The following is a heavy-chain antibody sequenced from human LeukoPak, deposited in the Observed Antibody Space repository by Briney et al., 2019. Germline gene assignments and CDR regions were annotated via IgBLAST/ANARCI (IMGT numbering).Heavy chain of an antibody. J-gene: IGHJ4*02. V-gene: IGHV4-39*07. CDR2: IYYSGST. CDR3: ARSVDIAATSDY. CDR1: GGSISSSSYY. D-gene: IGHD5-12*01. Sequence: PSETLSLTCTVSGGSISSSSYYWGWIRQPPGKGLEWIGSIYYSGSTYYNPPLKSRVTISVDTSKNQFSLKLSSVTAADPAVYYCARSVDIAATSDYWGQGTLVTVSS.